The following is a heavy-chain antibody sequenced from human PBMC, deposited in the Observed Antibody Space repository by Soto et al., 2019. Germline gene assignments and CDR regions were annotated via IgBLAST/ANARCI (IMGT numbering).Heavy chain of an antibody. V-gene: IGHV1-2*04. CDR2: INPNSGGT. J-gene: IGHJ5*02. CDR3: ARDPLGYCSGGSCHGGWFDP. CDR1: GYTFTGYY. Sequence: QVQLVQSGAEVKKPGASVKVSCKASGYTFTGYYMHWVRQSPGQGLERMGWINPNSGGTNYAQKVQGWVCMTSDTSISTAYMELSRLRSDDTGVDYCARDPLGYCSGGSCHGGWFDPWGKGPLVTASS. D-gene: IGHD2-15*01.